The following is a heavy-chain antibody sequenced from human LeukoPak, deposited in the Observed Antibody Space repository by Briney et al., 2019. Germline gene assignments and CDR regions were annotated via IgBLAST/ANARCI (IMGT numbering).Heavy chain of an antibody. CDR1: GGSISSSSYY. J-gene: IGHJ3*02. CDR2: IYYSGST. Sequence: SETLSLTCTVSGGSISSSSYYWGWIRQPPGKGLEWIGSIYYSGSTYYNPSLKSRVTISVDTSKNQFSLKLSSVTAADTAVYYCAREGGDSSGKDAFDIWGQGTMVTVSS. D-gene: IGHD3-22*01. V-gene: IGHV4-39*07. CDR3: AREGGDSSGKDAFDI.